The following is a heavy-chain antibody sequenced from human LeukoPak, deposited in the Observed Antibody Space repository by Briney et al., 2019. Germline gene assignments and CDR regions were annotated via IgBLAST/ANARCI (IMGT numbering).Heavy chain of an antibody. J-gene: IGHJ4*02. CDR2: ISSGSRDI. V-gene: IGHV3-21*01. D-gene: IGHD3-10*01. CDR3: ARGSQVEGSGSYYREGY. CDR1: GFIFDNFA. Sequence: GGSLRLSCAASGFIFDNFAMNWVRQAPGKGLEWVSSISSGSRDIYYADSVKGRFTISRDNAKNSLYLQMNSLRAEDTAVYYCARGSQVEGSGSYYREGYWGQGTLVTVSS.